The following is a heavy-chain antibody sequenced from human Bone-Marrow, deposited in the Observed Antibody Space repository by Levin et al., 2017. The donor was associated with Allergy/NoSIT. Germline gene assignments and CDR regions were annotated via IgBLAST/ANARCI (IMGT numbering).Heavy chain of an antibody. CDR2: IHYSGTT. V-gene: IGHV4-59*01. D-gene: IGHD1-26*01. CDR1: RGSISDYY. J-gene: IGHJ3*01. Sequence: PSETLSLTCTVSRGSISDYYWSWIRQPPGKGLEWIGYIHYSGTTNYKPSLKSRVTISQETSKKQFSLRLSSVTAADTAVYYCASTSGSYWGGAFDLWGQGTMVAVSS. CDR3: ASTSGSYWGGAFDL.